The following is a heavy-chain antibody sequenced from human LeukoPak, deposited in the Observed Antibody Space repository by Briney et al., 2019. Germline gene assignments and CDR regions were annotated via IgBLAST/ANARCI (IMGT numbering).Heavy chain of an antibody. Sequence: GGSLRLSCAASGFTVSSNYMSWVRQAPGKGLEWVSVIYSGGSTYYADSVKGRFTISRDNAKNTLYLQMNSLRAEDTAVYYCARDRAYLLDFWGQGTLVTVSS. CDR1: GFTVSSNY. CDR2: IYSGGST. J-gene: IGHJ4*02. D-gene: IGHD2-21*01. CDR3: ARDRAYLLDF. V-gene: IGHV3-53*01.